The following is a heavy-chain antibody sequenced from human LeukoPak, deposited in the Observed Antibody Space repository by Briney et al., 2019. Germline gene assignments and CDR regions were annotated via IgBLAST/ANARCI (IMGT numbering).Heavy chain of an antibody. J-gene: IGHJ4*02. CDR2: IYYSGTT. CDR3: ARDSAAAGTGPLDY. D-gene: IGHD6-13*01. Sequence: KSSETLSLTCTVSGGSISSSSYYWGWIRQPPGKGLEWIGSIYYSGTTYYKPSLKSRVTIYADTSKNQFSLKLSSVTAADTAVYYCARDSAAAGTGPLDYWGQGTLVTVSS. V-gene: IGHV4-39*02. CDR1: GGSISSSSYY.